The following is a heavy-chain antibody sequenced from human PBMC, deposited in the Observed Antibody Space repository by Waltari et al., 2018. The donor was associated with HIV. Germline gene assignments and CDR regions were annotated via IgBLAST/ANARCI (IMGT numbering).Heavy chain of an antibody. Sequence: QVQLVQSGAEVKRPGSSVKVSCKASGGTVSSYAIRWVRQAPGQGLKWMGGIIPMSGTVNYAQRFQGSVTITADESTSTVYMELSSLRSEDTAVYYCARGYDFGSGTGWFDPWGQGTLVTVSS. CDR3: ARGYDFGSGTGWFDP. CDR2: IIPMSGTV. CDR1: GGTVSSYA. J-gene: IGHJ5*02. V-gene: IGHV1-69*12. D-gene: IGHD3-3*01.